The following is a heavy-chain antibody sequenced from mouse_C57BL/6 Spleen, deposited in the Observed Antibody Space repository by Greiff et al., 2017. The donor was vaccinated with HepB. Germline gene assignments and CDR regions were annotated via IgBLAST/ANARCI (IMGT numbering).Heavy chain of an antibody. J-gene: IGHJ4*01. D-gene: IGHD1-1*01. V-gene: IGHV1-55*01. CDR2: IYPGSGST. Sequence: QVQLQQPGAELVKPGASVKMSCKASGYTFTSYWITWVMQRPGQGLEWIGDIYPGSGSTNYNEKFKSKATLTVDPSSSTAYMQLSSLTSEDSAVYCCARVLYGSSFYAMDYWGQGTSVTVSS. CDR1: GYTFTSYW. CDR3: ARVLYGSSFYAMDY.